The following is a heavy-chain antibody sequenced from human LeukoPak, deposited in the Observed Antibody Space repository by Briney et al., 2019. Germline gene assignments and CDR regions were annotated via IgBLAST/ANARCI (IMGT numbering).Heavy chain of an antibody. Sequence: GGSLRLSCVASGFDFNTFGMHWVRQAPDTGLEWVAVISWDGSDKYYADSVKGRFTISRDNSKNTLYLQMDSLRSEDTGVYYCVRQAQEDYWGQGTLVTVSS. J-gene: IGHJ4*02. CDR3: VRQAQEDY. CDR1: GFDFNTFG. V-gene: IGHV3-30*03. CDR2: ISWDGSDK.